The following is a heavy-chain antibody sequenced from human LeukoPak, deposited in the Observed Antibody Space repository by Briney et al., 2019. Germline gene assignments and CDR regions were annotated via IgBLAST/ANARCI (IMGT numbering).Heavy chain of an antibody. CDR1: GFTFSSYS. CDR3: ARSRGDIVVVPAAMVPFFDY. CDR2: ISSSSSYI. Sequence: EGSLRLSCAASGFTFSSYSMNWVRQAPGKGLEWVSSISSSSSYIYYADSVKGRFTISRDNAKNSLYLQMNSLRAEDTAVYYCARSRGDIVVVPAAMVPFFDYWGQGTLVTVSS. J-gene: IGHJ4*02. D-gene: IGHD2-2*01. V-gene: IGHV3-21*01.